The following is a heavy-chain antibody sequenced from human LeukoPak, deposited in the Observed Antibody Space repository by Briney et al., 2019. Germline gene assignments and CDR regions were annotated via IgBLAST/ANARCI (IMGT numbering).Heavy chain of an antibody. CDR2: INHNGIT. V-gene: IGHV4-38-2*01. CDR3: ARNYDSTGYHNLPLEY. Sequence: SETLSLTCAVSGYSISSGYYWAWVRQPPGKGLDWIASINHNGITHYNPSLKSRVTISADTSKNQFSLRLSSVTAADTAVYYCARNYDSTGYHNLPLEYWGQGTLVTVSS. J-gene: IGHJ4*02. CDR1: GYSISSGYY. D-gene: IGHD3-22*01.